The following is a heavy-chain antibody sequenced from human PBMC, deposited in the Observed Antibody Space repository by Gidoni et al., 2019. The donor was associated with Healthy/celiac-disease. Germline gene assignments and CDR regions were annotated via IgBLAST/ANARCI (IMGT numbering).Heavy chain of an antibody. V-gene: IGHV1-46*03. Sequence: QVQLVQSGAEVKKPGASVKVSCKASGYTFTSYYMHWVRQAPGQGLEWMGIINPSGGSTSYAQKFQGRVTMTRDTSTSTVYMELSSLRSEDTAVYYCARGAATNSYYYYYGMDVWGQGTTVTVSS. CDR1: GYTFTSYY. CDR3: ARGAATNSYYYYYGMDV. CDR2: INPSGGST. J-gene: IGHJ6*02.